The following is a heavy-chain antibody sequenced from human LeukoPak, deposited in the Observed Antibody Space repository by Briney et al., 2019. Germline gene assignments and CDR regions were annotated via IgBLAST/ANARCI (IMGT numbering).Heavy chain of an antibody. Sequence: ASVKVSCKASGYTFTGYYMHWVRQAPGQGLEWMGWINPNSGGTNYAQKFQGGVTMTRDTSISTAYMELSRLRSDDTAVYYCARVLSTVRGPHAFDIWGQGTMVTVSS. J-gene: IGHJ3*02. CDR2: INPNSGGT. CDR1: GYTFTGYY. CDR3: ARVLSTVRGPHAFDI. V-gene: IGHV1-2*02. D-gene: IGHD3-10*01.